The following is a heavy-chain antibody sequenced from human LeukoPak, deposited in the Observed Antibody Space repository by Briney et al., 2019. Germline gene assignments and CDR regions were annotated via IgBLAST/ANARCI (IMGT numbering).Heavy chain of an antibody. V-gene: IGHV3-30*18. CDR1: GFTFSSYG. Sequence: GRSLRLSCAASGFTFSSYGMHWVRQAPGKGLEWVAVISYDGSNKCYADSVKGRFTISRDNSKNTLYLQMNSLRAEDTAVYYCAKDPSGRKGGYWGQGTLVTVSS. CDR2: ISYDGSNK. D-gene: IGHD3-10*01. CDR3: AKDPSGRKGGY. J-gene: IGHJ4*02.